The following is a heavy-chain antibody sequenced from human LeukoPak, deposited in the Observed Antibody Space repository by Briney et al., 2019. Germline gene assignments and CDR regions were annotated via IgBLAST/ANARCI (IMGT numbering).Heavy chain of an antibody. J-gene: IGHJ4*02. Sequence: SETLSLTCNVSGDYITTTNYYWAWIRQPPGKGPEWIASVFYSGTTYCNPSLKSRVVISMDTSRKQISLRLSSVTATDTAIYYCARRSRLYKHETTGYHDSWGQGTLVTVSS. V-gene: IGHV4-39*01. CDR3: ARRSRLYKHETTGYHDS. CDR1: GDYITTTNYY. D-gene: IGHD3-9*01. CDR2: VFYSGTT.